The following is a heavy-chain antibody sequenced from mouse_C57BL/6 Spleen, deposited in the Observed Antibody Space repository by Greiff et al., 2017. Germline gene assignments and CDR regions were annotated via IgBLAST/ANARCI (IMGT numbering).Heavy chain of an antibody. CDR3: ANGAMDY. Sequence: DVMLVESGGGLVKPGGSLKLSCAASGFTFSDYGMHWVRQAPEKGLEWVAYISSGSSTIYYADTVKGRFTISRDNAKNTLFLQMTSLRSEDTAMYYCANGAMDYWGQGTSVTVSS. V-gene: IGHV5-17*01. CDR2: ISSGSSTI. J-gene: IGHJ4*01. CDR1: GFTFSDYG.